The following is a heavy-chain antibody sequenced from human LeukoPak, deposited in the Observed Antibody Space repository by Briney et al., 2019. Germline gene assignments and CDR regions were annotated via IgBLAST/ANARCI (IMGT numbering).Heavy chain of an antibody. CDR3: ASTPGIAAAGWWFDP. CDR2: IYYSGST. D-gene: IGHD6-13*01. J-gene: IGHJ5*02. Sequence: SETLSLTCTVSGGSISSGGYYWSWIRQHPGKGLEWVGYIYYSGSTYYNPSLKSRVTISVDTSKNQFSLKLSSVTAADTAVYYCASTPGIAAAGWWFDPWGQGTLVTVSS. CDR1: GGSISSGGYY. V-gene: IGHV4-31*03.